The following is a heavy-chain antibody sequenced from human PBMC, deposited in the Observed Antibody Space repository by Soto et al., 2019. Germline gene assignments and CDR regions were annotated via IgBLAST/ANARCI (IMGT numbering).Heavy chain of an antibody. CDR3: ARQARDGYRLDH. Sequence: GESLKISCQDTGYTFTNYRIAWVRQMPGRGLEWMGIVQPDTSDTTYSPSFQGQVTISADKSITTAYVHWGSLKASDTAIYYCARQARDGYRLDHWGQGTRVTVAS. V-gene: IGHV5-51*01. CDR1: GYTFTNYR. CDR2: VQPDTSDT. D-gene: IGHD5-12*01. J-gene: IGHJ4*02.